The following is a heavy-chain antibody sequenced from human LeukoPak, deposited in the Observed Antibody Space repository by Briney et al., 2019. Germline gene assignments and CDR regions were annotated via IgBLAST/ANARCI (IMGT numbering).Heavy chain of an antibody. Sequence: SVKVSCKASGGIFSSYAISWVRQDPGQGLEWMGGIIPIFGSANYAQKFQGRVTITADDSTSTAYMELSSLRSEDTAVYYCARQPMPRSTFDYWGQGTLVTVSS. CDR1: GGIFSSYA. D-gene: IGHD1-1*01. CDR3: ARQPMPRSTFDY. CDR2: IIPIFGSA. V-gene: IGHV1-69*13. J-gene: IGHJ4*02.